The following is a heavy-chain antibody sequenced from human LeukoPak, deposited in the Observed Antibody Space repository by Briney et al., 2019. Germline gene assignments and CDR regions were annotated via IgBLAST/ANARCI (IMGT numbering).Heavy chain of an antibody. CDR3: ARAGRKYAFDY. CDR2: MNPNSGNT. Sequence: ASVKASCKASGYSFTSHDINWVRQATGQGLEWMGWMNPNSGNTGYAQKFQGRVTMTTDTSMKTAYIELSSLRSEDTAVYYCARAGRKYAFDYWGQGTLVTVSS. J-gene: IGHJ4*02. V-gene: IGHV1-8*01. CDR1: GYSFTSHD.